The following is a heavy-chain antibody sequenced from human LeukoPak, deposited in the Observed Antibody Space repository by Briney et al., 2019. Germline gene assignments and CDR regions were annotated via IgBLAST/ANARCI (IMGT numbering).Heavy chain of an antibody. CDR2: IYYSGST. CDR1: GGSISSYY. V-gene: IGHV4-59*01. Sequence: SETLSLTCTVSGGSISSYYWSWIRQPPGKGLEWIGYIYYSGSTNYNPSLKSRVTISVDTSKNQFSLKLSSVTAADTAVYYCARDLEYYDILTGYYNGAFDIWGQGTMVTVSS. D-gene: IGHD3-9*01. CDR3: ARDLEYYDILTGYYNGAFDI. J-gene: IGHJ3*02.